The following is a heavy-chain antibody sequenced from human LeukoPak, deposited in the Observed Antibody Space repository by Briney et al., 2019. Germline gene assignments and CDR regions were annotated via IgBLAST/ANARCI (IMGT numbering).Heavy chain of an antibody. J-gene: IGHJ2*01. CDR3: ATQKTPRRSLNWYFDL. CDR1: GYTLTELS. CDR2: FDPEDGET. Sequence: ASVKVPCKVSGYTLTELSMHWVRQAPGKGLEWMGGFDPEDGETIYAQKFQGRVTMTEDTSTDTAYMELSSLRSEDTAVYYCATQKTPRRSLNWYFDLWGRGTLVTVSS. V-gene: IGHV1-24*01. D-gene: IGHD2-15*01.